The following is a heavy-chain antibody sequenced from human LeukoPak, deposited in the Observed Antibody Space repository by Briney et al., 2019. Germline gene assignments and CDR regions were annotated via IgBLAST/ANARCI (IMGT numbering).Heavy chain of an antibody. CDR2: TSGSGGST. CDR1: GFTFSSYA. CDR3: ARLTGDNTFFDY. Sequence: PGGSLRLSCAASGFTFSSYAMSWVRQAPGKGLEWVSATSGSGGSTYYADSVKGRFTISRDNSKNTLYLQMNSLRAEDTAVYYCARLTGDNTFFDYWGQGTLVTVSS. V-gene: IGHV3-23*01. J-gene: IGHJ4*02. D-gene: IGHD7-27*01.